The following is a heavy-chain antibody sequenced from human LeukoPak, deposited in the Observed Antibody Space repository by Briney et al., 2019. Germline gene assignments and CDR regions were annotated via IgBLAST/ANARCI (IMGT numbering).Heavy chain of an antibody. Sequence: ASVKVSCTASGYTFIRYHMHWVRQAPGQGLEWIGVLKLYDGSISHAQKFQGRVTMTSDTSTSTAYMELSSLRSEDTAVYYCARDGSGYSSGWRPGFDYWGQGTLVTVSS. V-gene: IGHV1-46*01. J-gene: IGHJ4*02. D-gene: IGHD6-19*01. CDR3: ARDGSGYSSGWRPGFDY. CDR2: LKLYDGSI. CDR1: GYTFIRYH.